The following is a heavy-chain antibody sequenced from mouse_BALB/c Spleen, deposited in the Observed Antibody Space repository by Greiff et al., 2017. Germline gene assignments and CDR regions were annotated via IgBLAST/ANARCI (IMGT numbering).Heavy chain of an antibody. CDR1: GYTFTSYW. CDR3: ASGITTVVATDY. D-gene: IGHD1-1*01. CDR2: INPSTGYT. Sequence: VQLQQSGAELAKPGASVKMSCKASGYTFTSYWMHWVKQRPGQGLEWIGYINPSTGYTEYNQKFKDKATLTADKSSSTAYMQLSSLTSEDSAVYYCASGITTVVATDYWGQGTTLTVSS. J-gene: IGHJ2*01. V-gene: IGHV1-7*01.